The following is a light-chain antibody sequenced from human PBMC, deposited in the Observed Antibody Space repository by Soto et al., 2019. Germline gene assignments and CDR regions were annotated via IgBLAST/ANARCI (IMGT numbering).Light chain of an antibody. CDR2: DVS. V-gene: IGLV2-11*01. Sequence: QSALTQPRSVSGSPGQSVTISCTGTYSDIGSYNDVSWYQHRPAKAPRLMIFDVSQRPSGVPDRFSGSKSGNTASLTISGLQTEDEADYYCCSYARTYRLTIFGEGTQLTVL. CDR3: CSYARTYRLTI. CDR1: YSDIGSYND. J-gene: IGLJ2*01.